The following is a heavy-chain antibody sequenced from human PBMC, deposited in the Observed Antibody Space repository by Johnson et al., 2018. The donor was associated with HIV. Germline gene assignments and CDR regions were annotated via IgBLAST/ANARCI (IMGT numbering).Heavy chain of an antibody. Sequence: VQLVESGGGLVQPGGSLRLSCTASGFTFSSNWMNWVRQAPGKGLEWVANIKEDGSAKYYVDSVRGRFTTSRDNAKNSLYLQMNSMRAEDTAVYYCAREIKGFGFWWDAFDIGGQGTMVTVSS. D-gene: IGHD3-10*01. CDR1: GFTFSSNW. CDR3: AREIKGFGFWWDAFDI. CDR2: IKEDGSAK. V-gene: IGHV3-7*01. J-gene: IGHJ3*02.